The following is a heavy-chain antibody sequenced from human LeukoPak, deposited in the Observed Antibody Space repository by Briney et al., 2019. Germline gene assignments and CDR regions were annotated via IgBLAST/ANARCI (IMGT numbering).Heavy chain of an antibody. CDR1: GFTFSTYW. CDR2: INQDGREN. CDR3: ARGTSDSRVTPTRY. J-gene: IGHJ4*02. Sequence: GGSLRLSCAASGFTFSTYWINWVRQAPGKGLEWVANINQDGRENYYVDSVKGRFTISRDNAKNSLYLQKNSLRAEDTAVYYCARGTSDSRVTPTRYWGQGTLVTVSS. V-gene: IGHV3-7*01. D-gene: IGHD3-22*01.